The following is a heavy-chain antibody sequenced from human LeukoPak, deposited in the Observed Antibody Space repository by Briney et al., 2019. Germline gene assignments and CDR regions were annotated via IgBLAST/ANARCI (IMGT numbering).Heavy chain of an antibody. CDR3: AREQYYDFWSGYSKTYGMDV. J-gene: IGHJ6*02. CDR2: IWYDGSNK. D-gene: IGHD3-3*01. V-gene: IGHV3-33*01. CDR1: GFTFSSYG. Sequence: GGSLRLSCAASGFTFSSYGMHWVRQAPGKGLEWVAVIWYDGSNKYYADSVKGRFTISRDNPKNTLYLQMNSLRAEDTAVYYCAREQYYDFWSGYSKTYGMDVWGQGTTVTVSS.